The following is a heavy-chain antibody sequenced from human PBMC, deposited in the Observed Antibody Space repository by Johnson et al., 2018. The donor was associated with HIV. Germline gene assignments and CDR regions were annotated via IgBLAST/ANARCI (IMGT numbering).Heavy chain of an antibody. Sequence: QVQLVESGGGLAKPAWSPRLSCAASRFTFSTYAMHWVRQAPGKGLEWVAVISYDGSNKYYADSVKGRFTISRDNSKNTLYLQMNSLRAEDTAVYYCAREDDDSNYG. V-gene: IGHV3-30*04. CDR1: RFTFSTYA. D-gene: IGHD4-11*01. CDR2: ISYDGSNK. J-gene: IGHJ6*01. CDR3: AREDDDSNYG.